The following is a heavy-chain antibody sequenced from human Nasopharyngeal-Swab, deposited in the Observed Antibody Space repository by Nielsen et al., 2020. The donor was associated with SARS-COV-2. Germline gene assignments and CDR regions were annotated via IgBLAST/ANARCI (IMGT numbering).Heavy chain of an antibody. V-gene: IGHV1-2*06. Sequence: GESLKISCKASGYTFTGYYMHWVRQAPGQGLEWMGRINPNSGGTNYAQKFQGRVTMTRDTSISTAYMELSRLRSDDTAVYYCARDVSHHIVVVPAAISRHWFDPWGQGTLVTVSS. CDR1: GYTFTGYY. J-gene: IGHJ5*02. D-gene: IGHD2-2*01. CDR2: INPNSGGT. CDR3: ARDVSHHIVVVPAAISRHWFDP.